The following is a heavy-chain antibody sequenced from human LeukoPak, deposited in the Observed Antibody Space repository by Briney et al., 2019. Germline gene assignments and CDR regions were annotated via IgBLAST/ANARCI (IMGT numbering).Heavy chain of an antibody. CDR2: INAGNGNT. CDR3: ARDGGNSNDAFDI. J-gene: IGHJ3*02. V-gene: IGHV1-3*03. CDR1: GYTFTSYA. Sequence: ASVKVSCKASGYTFTSYAMHWVRQAPGQRLEWMGWINAGNGNTKYSQEFQGRVTITRDTPASTAYMELSSLRSEDMAVYYCARDGGNSNDAFDIWGQGTMVTVSS. D-gene: IGHD4-23*01.